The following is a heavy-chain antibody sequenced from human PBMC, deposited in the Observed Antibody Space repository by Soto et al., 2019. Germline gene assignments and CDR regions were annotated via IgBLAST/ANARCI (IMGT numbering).Heavy chain of an antibody. Sequence: ASVKVSFKASGGTLSDYAVSWVRQARGQGLEWMGGIMPTVDSANYAQKFQGRLTITADESTSTANMELSSLTSDDTAIYYCAVAAVREILTEQSSGMAVWGQGTTVTVSS. CDR2: IMPTVDSA. CDR1: GGTLSDYA. D-gene: IGHD3-10*01. CDR3: AVAAVREILTEQSSGMAV. V-gene: IGHV1-69*13. J-gene: IGHJ6*02.